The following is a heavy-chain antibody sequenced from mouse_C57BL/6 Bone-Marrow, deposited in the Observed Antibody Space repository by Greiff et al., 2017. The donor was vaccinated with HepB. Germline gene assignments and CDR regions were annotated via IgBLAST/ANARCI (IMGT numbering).Heavy chain of an antibody. CDR3: ARDYGSKY. D-gene: IGHD1-1*01. V-gene: IGHV1-55*01. CDR1: GYTFTSYW. Sequence: QVHVKQSGAELVKPGASVKMSCKASGYTFTSYWITWVKQRPGQGLEWIGDIYPGSGSTNYNEKFKSKATLTVDTSSSTAYMQLSSLTSEDSAVYYCARDYGSKYWGEGTTLTVSS. CDR2: IYPGSGST. J-gene: IGHJ2*01.